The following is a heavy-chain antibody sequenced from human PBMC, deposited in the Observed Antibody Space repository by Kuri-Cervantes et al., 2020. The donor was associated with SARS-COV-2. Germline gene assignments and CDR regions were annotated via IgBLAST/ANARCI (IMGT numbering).Heavy chain of an antibody. CDR3: ATVPGSGIAVAAPFDY. J-gene: IGHJ4*02. CDR1: VYTFTGYY. CDR2: FDPEDGET. D-gene: IGHD6-19*01. Sequence: ASVKVSCKASVYTFTGYYMHWVRQAPGKGLEWMGGFDPEDGETIYAQKFQGRVTMTEDTSTDTAYMELSSLRSEDTAVYYCATVPGSGIAVAAPFDYWGQGTLVTVSS. V-gene: IGHV1-24*01.